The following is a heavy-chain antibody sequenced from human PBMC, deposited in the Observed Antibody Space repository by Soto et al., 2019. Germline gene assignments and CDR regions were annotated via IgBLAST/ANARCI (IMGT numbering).Heavy chain of an antibody. D-gene: IGHD3-10*01. Sequence: EVQLVESGGGLIQPGGSLRLSCAASGFTVSSNYMSWVRQAPGKGLEWVSVIYSGGSTYYVDSVKGRFTISRDNSKNPLYLQMNSLRAENTAVYYCAKPFWFGPTDAFDIWGQGTMVTVSS. CDR3: AKPFWFGPTDAFDI. V-gene: IGHV3-53*01. CDR1: GFTVSSNY. J-gene: IGHJ3*02. CDR2: IYSGGST.